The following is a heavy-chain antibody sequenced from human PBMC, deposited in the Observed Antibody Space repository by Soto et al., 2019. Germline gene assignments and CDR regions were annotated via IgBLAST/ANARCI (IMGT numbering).Heavy chain of an antibody. Sequence: PGGSLRLSCTASGFTFSSYWMHWVRQAPGKGLVWVSRINSDESITSYADSVKGRFTISRDNAKNSLYLQMNSLRAGDTAVYYCARHGERTIRSLNWFDPWGQGTLVTVSS. J-gene: IGHJ5*02. CDR2: INSDESIT. D-gene: IGHD4-17*01. CDR1: GFTFSSYW. V-gene: IGHV3-74*01. CDR3: ARHGERTIRSLNWFDP.